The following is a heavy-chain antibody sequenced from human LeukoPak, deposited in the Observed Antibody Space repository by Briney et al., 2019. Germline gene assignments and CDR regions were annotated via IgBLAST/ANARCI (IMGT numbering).Heavy chain of an antibody. CDR2: MNPNSGNT. CDR3: ARVGDDSRGYYFDY. V-gene: IGHV1-8*01. D-gene: IGHD3-22*01. J-gene: IGHJ4*02. Sequence: ASVKVSCKASGYTFTSYDINWERQATGQGLEWMGWMNPNSGNTGYAQKFQGRVTMTRNTSISTAYMELSSLRSEDTAVYYCARVGDDSRGYYFDYWGQGTLVIVSS. CDR1: GYTFTSYD.